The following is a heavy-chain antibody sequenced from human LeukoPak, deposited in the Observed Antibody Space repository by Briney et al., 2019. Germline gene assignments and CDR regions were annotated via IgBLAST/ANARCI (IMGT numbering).Heavy chain of an antibody. CDR1: GGSFSGYY. CDR2: INHSGST. J-gene: IGHJ3*02. Sequence: SETLSLTCAVYGGSFSGYYWSWIRQPPGKGLEWIGEINHSGSTNYNPSLKSRVTISVDTSKDQFSLKLSSVTAAGTAVYYCARPRYREMAKRFSAFDIWGQGTMVTVSS. D-gene: IGHD5-24*01. CDR3: ARPRYREMAKRFSAFDI. V-gene: IGHV4-34*01.